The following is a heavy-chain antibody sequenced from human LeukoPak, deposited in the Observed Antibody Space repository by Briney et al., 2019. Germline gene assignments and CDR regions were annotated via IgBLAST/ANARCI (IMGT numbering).Heavy chain of an antibody. V-gene: IGHV4-59*12. D-gene: IGHD2-2*02. J-gene: IGHJ6*03. Sequence: TSETLSLTCTVSGDSISSYYCTWIRQPPGKGLEWIGHIYYSGTINYNPSLKSRVTMSIDTSKNQFALNLTSVTAADTAVYYCAREVVPAAIGGGYYYYYYMDVWGKGTTVTVSS. CDR1: GDSISSYY. CDR3: AREVVPAAIGGGYYYYYYMDV. CDR2: IYYSGTI.